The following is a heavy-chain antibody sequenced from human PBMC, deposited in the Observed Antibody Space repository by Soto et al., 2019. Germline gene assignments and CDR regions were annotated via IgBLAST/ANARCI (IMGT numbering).Heavy chain of an antibody. CDR1: GFTFVMYA. D-gene: IGHD3-10*01. J-gene: IGHJ4*02. V-gene: IGHV1-3*01. CDR3: ARAGWFAEGYFDF. Sequence: ASVKVSCKASGFTFVMYAIHWVRQAPGQGLEWMAWINAGNGHTTYSQKFQGRVTITRDTSARTVYMELRSLRFEDTATYYCARAGWFAEGYFDFWGQGTPVTVSS. CDR2: INAGNGHT.